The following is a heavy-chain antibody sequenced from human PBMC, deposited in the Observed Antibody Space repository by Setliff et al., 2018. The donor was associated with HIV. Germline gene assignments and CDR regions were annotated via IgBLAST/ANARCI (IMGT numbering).Heavy chain of an antibody. CDR1: GLTISNFD. V-gene: IGHV3-48*03. J-gene: IGHJ4*02. CDR2: ITSSGSIT. CDR3: ARSHYSRGESFDY. D-gene: IGHD2-21*01. Sequence: GSLRLSCTASGLTISNFDMNWVRQAPGKGLEWVSYITSSGSITYYADSVKGRFTVSRDSAQSSLYLQMSSLRAEDTAVYYCARSHYSRGESFDYWGQGTQVTVSS.